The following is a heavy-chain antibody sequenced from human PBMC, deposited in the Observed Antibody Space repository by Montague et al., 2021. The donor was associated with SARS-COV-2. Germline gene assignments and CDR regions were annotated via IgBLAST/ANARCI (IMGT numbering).Heavy chain of an antibody. V-gene: IGHV4-61*01. CDR2: IYYSGST. CDR1: GGSVSSGSYY. Sequence: SETLSLTCIVSGGSVSSGSYYWSWIRQPPGKGLEWIGYIYYSGSTNYNPSLKSRVTISVDTSKNQFSLKLSSVTAADTAVYYCARDPWRITIFGVVTRYGMDVGGQGTTSPSP. D-gene: IGHD3-3*01. J-gene: IGHJ6*02. CDR3: ARDPWRITIFGVVTRYGMDV.